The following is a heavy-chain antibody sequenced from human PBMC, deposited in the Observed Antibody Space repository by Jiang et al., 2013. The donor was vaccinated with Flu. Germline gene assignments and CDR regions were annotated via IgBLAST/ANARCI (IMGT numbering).Heavy chain of an antibody. CDR3: AREGGGYTYGPYFDY. CDR1: GTFSNYA. V-gene: IGHV1-69*01. Sequence: GTFSNYAMSWVRQAPGQGLEWMGGFIPIFGSATYAQKFRGRVTITADESTSTAYLELSSLRSEDTAVYYCAREGGGYTYGPYFDYWGQGTLVTVSS. J-gene: IGHJ4*02. CDR2: FIPIFGSA. D-gene: IGHD5-18*01.